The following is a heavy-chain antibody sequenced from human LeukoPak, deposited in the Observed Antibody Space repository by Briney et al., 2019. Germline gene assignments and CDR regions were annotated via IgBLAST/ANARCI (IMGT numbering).Heavy chain of an antibody. CDR3: ARQGVANAIDY. J-gene: IGHJ4*02. CDR1: GGSISNYY. Sequence: PSETLSLTCTVSGGSISNYYWSWIRQPAGKGLEWIGRISASGNTNYNPSLKSRVTMSVDTSMNLFALKLSSVTAADTAVYYCARQGVANAIDYWGQGTLVTVSS. V-gene: IGHV4-4*07. D-gene: IGHD3-16*01. CDR2: ISASGNT.